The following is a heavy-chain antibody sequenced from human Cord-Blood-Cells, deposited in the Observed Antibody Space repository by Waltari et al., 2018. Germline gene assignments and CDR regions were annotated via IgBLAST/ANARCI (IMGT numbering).Heavy chain of an antibody. CDR1: GYTFTSYD. J-gene: IGHJ5*02. CDR2: MNPNSGNT. D-gene: IGHD2-2*01. CDR3: ARLRHCSSTSCYQGFDP. Sequence: QVQLVQSGAEVKKPGASVKVSCKASGYTFTSYDINWVRQATGQGLEWMGWMNPNSGNTVYAQKFQGRVTITRNTSISTAYRELSSLRSEDTAVYYCARLRHCSSTSCYQGFDPWGQGTLVTVSS. V-gene: IGHV1-8*03.